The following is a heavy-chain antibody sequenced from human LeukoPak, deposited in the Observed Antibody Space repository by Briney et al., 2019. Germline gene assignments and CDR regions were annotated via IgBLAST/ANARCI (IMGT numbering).Heavy chain of an antibody. CDR3: VKDIVPQLRFRFDP. V-gene: IGHV3-9*01. CDR2: MCYNSYNK. D-gene: IGHD3-3*01. Sequence: GRSLILSCAGSGFTFDEYAMHWVRQAPGKGLETVSGMCYNSYNKYYADSVKGRFTISRDNSKNSLYLQMNSLRHENTGLYYCVKDIVPQLRFRFDPWGQGTLVTVSS. CDR1: GFTFDEYA. J-gene: IGHJ5*02.